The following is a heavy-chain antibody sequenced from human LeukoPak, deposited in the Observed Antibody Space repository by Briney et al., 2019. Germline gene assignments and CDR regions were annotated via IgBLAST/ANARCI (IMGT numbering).Heavy chain of an antibody. CDR3: AKVMPPGRIRFYSYYMDV. CDR1: GFSFSGYG. D-gene: IGHD2-15*01. CDR2: IRYDGSNE. Sequence: GGSLRLSCAASGFSFSGYGMHWVRQAPGKGLGWVAFIRYDGSNEYYADSVKGRFTISRDKSKNTLSLQMNGLRVEDTAVYYCAKVMPPGRIRFYSYYMDVWGKGTTVTVS. V-gene: IGHV3-30*02. J-gene: IGHJ6*03.